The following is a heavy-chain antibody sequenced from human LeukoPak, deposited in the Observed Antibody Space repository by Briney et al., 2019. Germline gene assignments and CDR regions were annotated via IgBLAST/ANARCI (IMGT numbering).Heavy chain of an antibody. J-gene: IGHJ5*02. CDR3: ARGITIFGVVTHSPSWFDP. CDR1: GGSISSGDYY. Sequence: SETLSLTCTVSGGSISSGDYYWSWIRQPPGKGLEWIGYIYYSGSTYYNPSLKSRVTISVDTSKNQFSLKLNSVTAADTAFYYCARGITIFGVVTHSPSWFDPWGQGTLVTVSS. CDR2: IYYSGST. D-gene: IGHD3-3*01. V-gene: IGHV4-30-4*02.